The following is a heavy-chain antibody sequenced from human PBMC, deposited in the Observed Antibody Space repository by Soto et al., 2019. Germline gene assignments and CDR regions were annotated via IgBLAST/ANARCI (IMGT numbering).Heavy chain of an antibody. Sequence: QVQLVQSGAEVRKPGSSVKVSCKASGGSFNGYAISWVRPAPGQGLEWMGGIIPMFGTTSHAQRFKGRVTITADESTSIVYMEVSILGSDDTAVYYCARDAKGERSPFEYWGQGTLVTVSS. CDR2: IIPMFGTT. CDR1: GGSFNGYA. V-gene: IGHV1-69*01. D-gene: IGHD3-10*01. CDR3: ARDAKGERSPFEY. J-gene: IGHJ4*02.